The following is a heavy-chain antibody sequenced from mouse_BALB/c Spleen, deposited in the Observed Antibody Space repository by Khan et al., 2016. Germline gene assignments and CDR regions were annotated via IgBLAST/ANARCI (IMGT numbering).Heavy chain of an antibody. J-gene: IGHJ3*01. V-gene: IGHV3-2*02. D-gene: IGHD1-1*01. CDR3: ATTVVAPRFAY. CDR2: ISYSGST. CDR1: GYSITSDYA. Sequence: VQLKESGPGLVKPSQSLSLTCTVTGYSITSDYAWNWIRQFPGNKLEWMGYISYSGSTSYNPSLKSRIYITRETSKNQFFMQLNSVTTEDPATFYCATTVVAPRFAYWGQGTLVTVSA.